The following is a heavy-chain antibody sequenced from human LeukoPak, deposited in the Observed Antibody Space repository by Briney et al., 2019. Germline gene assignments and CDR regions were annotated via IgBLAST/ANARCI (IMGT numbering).Heavy chain of an antibody. J-gene: IGHJ4*02. V-gene: IGHV4-30-4*01. CDR2: IYYSGST. CDR3: ARVRLSDDPLTFDY. D-gene: IGHD3-16*01. CDR1: GGSISSGDYY. Sequence: SQTLSLTCTVSGGSISSGDYYWSWIRQPPGKGLEWIGYIYYSGSTYYNPSLKSRVTISVDTSKNQFSLKLSSVTAADTAVYYCARVRLSDDPLTFDYWGQGTLVTVSS.